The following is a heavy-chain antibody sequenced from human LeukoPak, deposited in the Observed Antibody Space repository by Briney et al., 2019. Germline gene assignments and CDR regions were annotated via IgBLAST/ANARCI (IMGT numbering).Heavy chain of an antibody. J-gene: IGHJ4*02. V-gene: IGHV1-8*01. CDR2: MNPNSGNT. D-gene: IGHD6-19*01. Sequence: GESLKISCKGSGYTFTSYDINWVRQATGQGLEWMGWMNPNSGNTGYAQKFQGRVTMTRNTSISAAYMELSSLRSEDTAVYYCARNGYSSGWHQDYWGQGTLVTVSS. CDR3: ARNGYSSGWHQDY. CDR1: GYTFTSYD.